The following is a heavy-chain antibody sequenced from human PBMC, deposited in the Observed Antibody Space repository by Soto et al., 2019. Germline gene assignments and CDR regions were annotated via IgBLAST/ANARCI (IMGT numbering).Heavy chain of an antibody. V-gene: IGHV1-18*04. CDR1: GYTFTSYG. D-gene: IGHD3-22*01. J-gene: IGHJ4*02. CDR3: ARGSRFRYYYDSSGQLLDY. Sequence: ASVKVSCKASGYTFTSYGISWVRQAPGQGLEWMGWISAYNGNTSYAQKLQGRVTMTTDTSTSTAYMELRSLRSDDTAVYYCARGSRFRYYYDSSGQLLDYWGQGTLVTVSS. CDR2: ISAYNGNT.